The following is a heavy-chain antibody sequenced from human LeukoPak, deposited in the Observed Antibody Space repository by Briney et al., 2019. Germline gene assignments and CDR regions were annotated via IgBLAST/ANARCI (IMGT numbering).Heavy chain of an antibody. V-gene: IGHV4-34*01. CDR3: ASKGGSGWYGGYYYYGMDV. CDR2: IYYSGST. J-gene: IGHJ6*02. CDR1: GGSFSGYY. D-gene: IGHD6-19*01. Sequence: SETLSLTCAVYGGSFSGYYWSWIRQPPGKGLEWIGSIYYSGSTYYNPSLKSRVTISVDTSKNQFSLKLSSVTAADTAVYYCASKGGSGWYGGYYYYGMDVWGQGTTVTVSS.